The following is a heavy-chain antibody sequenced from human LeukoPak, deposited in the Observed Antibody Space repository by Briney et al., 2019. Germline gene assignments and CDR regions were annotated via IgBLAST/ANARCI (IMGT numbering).Heavy chain of an antibody. J-gene: IGHJ4*02. CDR3: AKTPGWEIDY. V-gene: IGHV3-30*18. CDR1: GFTFSNYG. D-gene: IGHD1-26*01. CDR2: ISSDGSNK. Sequence: GRSLRLSCAASGFTFSNYGIHWVCQAPGKGLEWVAVISSDGSNKYYADSVKGRFTISRDNSKNTAHLQMNSLRGEDTAVYYCAKTPGWEIDYWGQGTLVTVSS.